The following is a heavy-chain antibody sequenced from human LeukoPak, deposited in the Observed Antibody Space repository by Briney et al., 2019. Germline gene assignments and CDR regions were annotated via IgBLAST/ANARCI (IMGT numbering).Heavy chain of an antibody. J-gene: IGHJ6*04. CDR1: GDSISSSSYY. CDR2: FYYSGST. Sequence: SETLSLTCTVSGDSISSSSYYWGWIRQPPGTGLEWIGSFYYSGSTYYNPSLKSRVTMSVDTSKNQFSLRLSSVTAADTAVYYCARDLITIFGVAGPLDVWGKGTTVTVSS. D-gene: IGHD3-3*01. V-gene: IGHV4-39*07. CDR3: ARDLITIFGVAGPLDV.